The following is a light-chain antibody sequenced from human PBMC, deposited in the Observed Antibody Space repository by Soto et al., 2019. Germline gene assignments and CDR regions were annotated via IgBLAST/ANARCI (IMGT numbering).Light chain of an antibody. J-gene: IGKJ2*01. V-gene: IGKV4-1*01. CDR1: QSVLFSSNNKNY. Sequence: DIVMTQSPDSLAESLGERATINCKSSQSVLFSSNNKNYLAWYQQKPGQPPKKLIYWASTRESGVPDRFSGSGSGTDFTLTISSLQAEDVAVYYCQQYYSTPRTFGQGTKLEIK. CDR2: WAS. CDR3: QQYYSTPRT.